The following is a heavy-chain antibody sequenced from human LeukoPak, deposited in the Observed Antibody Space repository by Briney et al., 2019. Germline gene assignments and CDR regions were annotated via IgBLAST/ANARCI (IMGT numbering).Heavy chain of an antibody. CDR2: IYHSGST. J-gene: IGHJ4*02. D-gene: IGHD3-3*01. V-gene: IGHV4-4*02. Sequence: SETLSLTCAVSGGSISSSNWWSWVRQPPGKGLEWIGEIYHSGSTNYNPSLKSRVTISVDKSKNQFSLKPSSVTAADTAVYYCARGKLVTSYDFWSGYSGDYWGQGTLVTVSS. CDR3: ARGKLVTSYDFWSGYSGDY. CDR1: GGSISSSNW.